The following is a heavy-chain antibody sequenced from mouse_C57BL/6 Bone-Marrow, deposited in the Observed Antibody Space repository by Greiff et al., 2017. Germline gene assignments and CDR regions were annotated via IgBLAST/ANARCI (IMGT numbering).Heavy chain of an antibody. J-gene: IGHJ4*01. CDR3: SNSMDY. Sequence: EVKLVESGGGLVKPGGSLKLSCAASGFTFSGYAMSWVSQTPEKRLEWVATISDGGSYTYYPDNVKGRFTISRDNAKNNLYLQMSHLKSEDTAMYRPSNSMDYWGQGTSVTVSS. CDR1: GFTFSGYA. V-gene: IGHV5-4*03. D-gene: IGHD2-5*01. CDR2: ISDGGSYT.